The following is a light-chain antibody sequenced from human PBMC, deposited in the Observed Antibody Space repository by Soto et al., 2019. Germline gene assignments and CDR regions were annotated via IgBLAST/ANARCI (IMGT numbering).Light chain of an antibody. J-gene: IGKJ1*01. CDR2: DAS. V-gene: IGKV3-15*01. Sequence: ETLMTQSPASLSVSPGERATLSCWASQSVSTNLAWYQQKPGQAPRLLIYDASTRATGIPARFGGSGSGTEFTLTISSLQSEDSAVYYCQQYNNRPRAFGQGTKVEIK. CDR1: QSVSTN. CDR3: QQYNNRPRA.